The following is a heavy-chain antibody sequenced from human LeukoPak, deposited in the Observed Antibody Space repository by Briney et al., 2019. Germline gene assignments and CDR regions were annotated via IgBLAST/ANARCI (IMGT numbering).Heavy chain of an antibody. Sequence: ASVKVSCEASGYTFTGYYMHWVRQAPGQGLEWMGWINPNSGGTNYAQKFQGRVTMTRDTSISTAYMELSRLRSDDTAVYYCARSGGYSSSWHEFDPWGQGTLVTVSS. V-gene: IGHV1-2*02. D-gene: IGHD6-13*01. J-gene: IGHJ5*02. CDR2: INPNSGGT. CDR1: GYTFTGYY. CDR3: ARSGGYSSSWHEFDP.